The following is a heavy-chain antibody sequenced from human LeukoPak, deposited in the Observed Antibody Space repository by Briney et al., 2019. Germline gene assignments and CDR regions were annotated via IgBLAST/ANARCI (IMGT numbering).Heavy chain of an antibody. CDR1: GGSISSSSYY. CDR2: IYYSGST. J-gene: IGHJ4*02. CDR3: AREAITGYSYGRGGFYFDY. Sequence: PSETLSLTCTVSGGSISSSSYYWGWIRQPPGKGLEWIGSIYYSGSTYYNPSLKSRVTISVDTSKNQISLSLRSVTASDTAVYYCAREAITGYSYGRGGFYFDYWGQGTLVTVSS. V-gene: IGHV4-39*07. D-gene: IGHD5-18*01.